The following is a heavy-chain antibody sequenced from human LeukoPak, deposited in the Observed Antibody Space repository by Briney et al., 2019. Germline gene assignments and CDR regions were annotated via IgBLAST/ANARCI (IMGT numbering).Heavy chain of an antibody. D-gene: IGHD6-6*01. CDR1: GFTFSSYA. Sequence: GGSVRLSCAASGFTFSSYAMSWVRQAPGKGLEWVSAISGSAGSTYYADSVKGRFTISRDNSKNTLYLQMNSLRAEDTAVYYCAKFGAALPQKRLGTNTFDYWGQGTLVTVSS. J-gene: IGHJ4*02. CDR3: AKFGAALPQKRLGTNTFDY. CDR2: ISGSAGST. V-gene: IGHV3-23*01.